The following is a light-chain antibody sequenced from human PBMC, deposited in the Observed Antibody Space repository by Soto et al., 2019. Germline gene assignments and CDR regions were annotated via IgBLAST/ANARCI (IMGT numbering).Light chain of an antibody. V-gene: IGKV3-15*01. CDR2: GAS. CDR1: QSVSSN. J-gene: IGKJ1*01. Sequence: QSPPTLSVSPGERATLSCRASQSVSSNLAWYQQKPGQAPRLLIYGASTRATGIPARFSGSGSGTEFTLTISSLQSEDFAVYYCQQYNNWPGTFGQGTKVDIK. CDR3: QQYNNWPGT.